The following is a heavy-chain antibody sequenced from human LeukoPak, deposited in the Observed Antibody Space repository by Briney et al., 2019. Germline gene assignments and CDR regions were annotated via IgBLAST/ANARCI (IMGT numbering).Heavy chain of an antibody. CDR2: INHSGST. V-gene: IGHV4-34*01. CDR1: GGSFSGYY. Sequence: SETLSLTCAVYGGSFSGYYWSWIRQPPGKGLEWIGEINHSGSTNYNPSLKSRVTISVDTSKNQFSLKLSSVTAADTAVYYCESTSWTRKGHMDVWGKGTTVTVSS. J-gene: IGHJ6*03. CDR3: ESTSWTRKGHMDV. D-gene: IGHD2-2*01.